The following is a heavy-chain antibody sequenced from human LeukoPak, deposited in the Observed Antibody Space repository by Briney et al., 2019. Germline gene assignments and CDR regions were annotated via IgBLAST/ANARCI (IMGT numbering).Heavy chain of an antibody. Sequence: PGGSLRLSCAASGFTFSSYGMHWVRQAPGKGLEWVALVSNDGSDEHYPDSVKGRFTISRDNSKNTLYLQMNSLRVEDTAAYYCAKDLALGPDYFDYWGQGTLVTVSS. CDR3: AKDLALGPDYFDY. J-gene: IGHJ4*02. CDR2: VSNDGSDE. CDR1: GFTFSSYG. V-gene: IGHV3-30*18. D-gene: IGHD7-27*01.